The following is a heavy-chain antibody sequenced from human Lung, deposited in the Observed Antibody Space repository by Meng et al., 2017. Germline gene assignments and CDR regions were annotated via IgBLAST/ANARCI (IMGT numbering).Heavy chain of an antibody. CDR3: ARGQKGYFDL. CDR1: GGSISSSNYY. V-gene: IGHV4-30-4*01. J-gene: IGHJ2*01. Sequence: QAQLEDPGPGLVKPSQTLSLTCTGSGGSISSSNYYWSWIRQPPGKGLEWSGHIYNSGSTYYNPSLKSRITISVDTSKNQFSLKLSSVTAADTAVYYCARGQKGYFDLWGRGTLVTVSS. CDR2: IYNSGST.